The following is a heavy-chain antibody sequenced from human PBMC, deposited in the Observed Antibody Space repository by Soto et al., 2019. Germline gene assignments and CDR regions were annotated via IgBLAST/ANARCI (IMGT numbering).Heavy chain of an antibody. CDR1: GFTFGDYA. J-gene: IGHJ5*02. D-gene: IGHD3-3*01. CDR2: IRNKPYGGTT. CDR3: GRGSFGYYGA. Sequence: SLRLSCSASGFTFGDYAFTWFRQGPGKRLEWLGVIRNKPYGGTTEYAASVKGRFTISRDDSKNIAYLQMNSLEREDTAIYYCGRGSFGYYGAWGRGTMVTVSS. V-gene: IGHV3-49*03.